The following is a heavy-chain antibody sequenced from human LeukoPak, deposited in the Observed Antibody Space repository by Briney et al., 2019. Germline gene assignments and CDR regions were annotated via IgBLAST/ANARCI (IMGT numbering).Heavy chain of an antibody. CDR1: GFTVNTNY. J-gene: IGHJ4*02. V-gene: IGHV3-48*02. CDR3: ARGRGLTLSYHYFDY. Sequence: GRSLRLSCAASGFTVNTNYMNWVRQAPGRGLEWVSYISSGSSTTYYADSVKGRFTISRDNAKNSLYLQVNSLRDEDTAVYYCARGRGLTLSYHYFDYWGQGTLVTVSS. D-gene: IGHD3-10*01. CDR2: ISSGSSTT.